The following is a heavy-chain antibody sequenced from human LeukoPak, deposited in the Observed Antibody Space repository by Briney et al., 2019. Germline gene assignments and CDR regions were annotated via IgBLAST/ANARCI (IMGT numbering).Heavy chain of an antibody. CDR3: ARVGQGCFDL. V-gene: IGHV4-59*01. J-gene: IGHJ2*01. CDR1: GGSISSYY. Sequence: PSESLSLTCTASGGSISSYYWSWIRQPPGKGLEWIGYISYSGSTDYNPSLKSRVTISLDTSKNQFSLRLSSVTAADTATYYCARVGQGCFDLWGRGTLVTVSS. CDR2: ISYSGST.